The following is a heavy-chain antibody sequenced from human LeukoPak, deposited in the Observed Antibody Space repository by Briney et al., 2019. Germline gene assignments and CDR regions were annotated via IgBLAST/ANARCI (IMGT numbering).Heavy chain of an antibody. CDR3: ARRTSGYYYLDV. D-gene: IGHD3-22*01. V-gene: IGHV1-46*01. Sequence: ASVKVSCKASGYTFSSYSMHWVRQAPGQGLEWMGIINPSGGSTSYAQKFQGRVTMTRDTSTSTVYMELSSLRSEDAAVYYCARRTSGYYYLDVWGQGTTVTVSS. CDR2: INPSGGST. J-gene: IGHJ6*02. CDR1: GYTFSSYS.